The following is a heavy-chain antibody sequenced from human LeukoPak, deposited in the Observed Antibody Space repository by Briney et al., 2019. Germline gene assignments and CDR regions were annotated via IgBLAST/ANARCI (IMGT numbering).Heavy chain of an antibody. D-gene: IGHD2-2*01. CDR3: ARDLLGYCSSTSCPPRGWFDP. V-gene: IGHV1-69*13. J-gene: IGHJ5*02. CDR1: GGTFSSYA. Sequence: SVKVSCKASGGTFSSYAISWVRQAPGQGLEWMGGIIPIFGTANYAQKFQGRVTITADESTSTAYMELSSLRSEDTAVYYCARDLLGYCSSTSCPPRGWFDPWGQGTLVTVSS. CDR2: IIPIFGTA.